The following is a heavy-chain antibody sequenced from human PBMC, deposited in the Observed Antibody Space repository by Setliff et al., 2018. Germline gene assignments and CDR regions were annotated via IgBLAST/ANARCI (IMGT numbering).Heavy chain of an antibody. Sequence: ETLSLTCTVYGGSFSDYYWGWIRQSPGKRPEWIAEINQSGNTNYNPSLNSRVSVSVDTPTNQFSLKVFSVTAADTAVYYCRFWSSYYKNDYWAQGALVTSPQ. J-gene: IGHJ4*02. CDR1: GGSFSDYY. CDR3: RFWSSYYKNDY. CDR2: INQSGNT. V-gene: IGHV4-34*01. D-gene: IGHD3-3*01.